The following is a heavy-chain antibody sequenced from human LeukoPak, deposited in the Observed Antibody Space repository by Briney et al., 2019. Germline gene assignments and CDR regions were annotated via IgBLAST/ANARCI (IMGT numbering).Heavy chain of an antibody. J-gene: IGHJ4*02. V-gene: IGHV3-48*03. CDR3: ARKRGGRPVDY. D-gene: IGHD3-10*01. CDR1: VFTFCNYE. CDR2: ISSSGSTL. Sequence: GGSLRLSCAASVFTFCNYEMNWVRQAPGKEVEWVSYISSSGSTLSYAHSVKGRFTISRDNAKNSLYLQMNSLRAEDTSVYYCARKRGGRPVDYWGQGTLVTVSS.